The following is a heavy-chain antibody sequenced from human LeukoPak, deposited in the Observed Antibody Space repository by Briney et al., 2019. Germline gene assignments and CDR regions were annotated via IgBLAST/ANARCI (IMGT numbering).Heavy chain of an antibody. V-gene: IGHV4-30-4*01. CDR3: ARVPFYDSSGVF. Sequence: SETLSLTCTVSGASISSGDNYWSWIRQPPGKGLEWIGYIYYTGSTYYNPSLKSRVTISSDTSKNQLSLQLTSVTAADTAVYYCARVPFYDSSGVFWGQGTLVTVSS. CDR2: IYYTGST. J-gene: IGHJ4*02. D-gene: IGHD3-22*01. CDR1: GASISSGDNY.